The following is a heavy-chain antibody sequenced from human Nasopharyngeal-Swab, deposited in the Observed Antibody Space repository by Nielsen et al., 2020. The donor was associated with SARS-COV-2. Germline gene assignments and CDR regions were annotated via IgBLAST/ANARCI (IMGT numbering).Heavy chain of an antibody. CDR2: IYYSGST. D-gene: IGHD3-9*01. Sequence: WIRQPPGKGLEWIGSIYYSGSTYYNPSLKSRVTISVDTSKNQFSLKLSSVTAADTAVYYCARLDYDILTGYGDLYYFDYWGQGTLVTVSP. V-gene: IGHV4-39*01. CDR3: ARLDYDILTGYGDLYYFDY. J-gene: IGHJ4*02.